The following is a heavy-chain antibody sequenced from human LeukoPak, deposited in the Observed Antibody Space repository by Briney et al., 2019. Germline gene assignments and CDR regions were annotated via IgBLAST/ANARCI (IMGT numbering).Heavy chain of an antibody. CDR1: GFTFSSYA. CDR3: AGYYYGSGSYYHKGYD. Sequence: GGSLRLSCAASGFTFSSYAMSWVRQAPGKGLEWVAGISGSGGNTYYAESVKGRFTISRDNSKNTVYLQMNSLRAEDTAVYYCAGYYYGSGSYYHKGYDGGQGTLVTVYS. D-gene: IGHD3-10*01. CDR2: ISGSGGNT. J-gene: IGHJ4*02. V-gene: IGHV3-23*01.